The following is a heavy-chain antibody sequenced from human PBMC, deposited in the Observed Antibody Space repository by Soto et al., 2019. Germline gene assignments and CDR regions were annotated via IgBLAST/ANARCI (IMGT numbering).Heavy chain of an antibody. D-gene: IGHD2-2*01. J-gene: IGHJ6*02. CDR1: SAPVSSSTYT. CDR3: ARLHGYCISSSCHGHYAMDV. CDR2: IYYSGST. V-gene: IGHV4-39*01. Sequence: QLQLQESGPGLVKPSETLSLTCTVSSAPVSSSTYTRGWIRQPPGKGLEWIGSIYYSGSTYYNLSLISRVTVSVDTSTNQFSLTVTSLTAADTAVYYCARLHGYCISSSCHGHYAMDVWGQGSTVTVSS.